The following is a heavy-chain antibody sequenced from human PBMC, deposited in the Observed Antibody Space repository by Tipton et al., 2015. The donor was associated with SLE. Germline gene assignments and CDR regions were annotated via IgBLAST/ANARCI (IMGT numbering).Heavy chain of an antibody. CDR3: ARGILGDPVAFDM. CDR1: GFTFSSYW. J-gene: IGHJ3*02. CDR2: IKRDGSEK. D-gene: IGHD1-26*01. Sequence: SLRLSCAASGFTFSSYWMSWVRPAPGKGLEGVANIKRDGSEKYYVDSVKGRFTISRDNAKNTLYLQMNSLTVEDTAVYYCARGILGDPVAFDMWGQGTMGIVSS. V-gene: IGHV3-7*04.